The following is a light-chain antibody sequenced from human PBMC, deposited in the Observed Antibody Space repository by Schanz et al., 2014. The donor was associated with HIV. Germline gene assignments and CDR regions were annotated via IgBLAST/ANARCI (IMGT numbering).Light chain of an antibody. CDR2: DFS. J-gene: IGLJ3*02. Sequence: HSALTQPTSVSGSPGQSITISCTVASSDVGDVNFLSWYQQHPGKAPKLMIYDFSDRPSGISSRFSGSKSGNTASLTISGLQSEDEAEYYCSTYTTSKTWVFGGGTKLTVL. V-gene: IGLV2-14*03. CDR1: SSDVGDVNF. CDR3: STYTTSKTWV.